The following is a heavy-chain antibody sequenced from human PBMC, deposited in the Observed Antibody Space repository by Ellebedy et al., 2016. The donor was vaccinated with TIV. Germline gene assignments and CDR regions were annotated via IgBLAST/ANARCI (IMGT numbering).Heavy chain of an antibody. D-gene: IGHD3-3*01. CDR2: ITSSSSYI. Sequence: GGSLRLSXAASGFSFSTYTMNWVRQAPGKGLEWVSSITSSSSYIYYADSLRGRFTISRDNAKNSLYLQMNSLSPEDTAVYYCARDGSEWSRDYWGQGTLVTVSS. J-gene: IGHJ4*02. CDR1: GFSFSTYT. CDR3: ARDGSEWSRDY. V-gene: IGHV3-21*01.